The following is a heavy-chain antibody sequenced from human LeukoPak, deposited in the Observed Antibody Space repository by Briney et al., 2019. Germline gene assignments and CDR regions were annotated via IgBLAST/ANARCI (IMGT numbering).Heavy chain of an antibody. CDR1: GGTFSSYA. Sequence: ASVKVSCKASGGTFSSYAISWVRQAPGQGLEWMGGIIPIFGTANYAQRFQGRVTITADESTSTAYMELSSLRSEDTAVYYCAGTPYYYDSSGYPNALRYYFDYWGQGTLVTVSS. V-gene: IGHV1-69*13. CDR2: IIPIFGTA. D-gene: IGHD3-22*01. CDR3: AGTPYYYDSSGYPNALRYYFDY. J-gene: IGHJ4*02.